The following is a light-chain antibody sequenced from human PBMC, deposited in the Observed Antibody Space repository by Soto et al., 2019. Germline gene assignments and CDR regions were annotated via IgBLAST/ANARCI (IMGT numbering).Light chain of an antibody. V-gene: IGLV2-14*01. CDR3: SSYTSSHTYV. CDR1: SRDVGGYNY. Sequence: QSALTQPASLSGSPGKSLTISCTGTSRDVGGYNYVAWYQQHPGKAPKLIIYDVINRPSGVSNRFSGSKSGNTASLTISGLQAEDEADYYCSSYTSSHTYVFGSGTKVTVL. J-gene: IGLJ1*01. CDR2: DVI.